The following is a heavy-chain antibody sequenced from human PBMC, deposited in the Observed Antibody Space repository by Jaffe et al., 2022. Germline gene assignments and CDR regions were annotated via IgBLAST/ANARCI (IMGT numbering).Heavy chain of an antibody. J-gene: IGHJ4*02. V-gene: IGHV3-30*18. CDR1: GFTFSSYG. CDR3: AKDDRRYYYGSGSWGVFDY. CDR2: ISYDGSNK. Sequence: QVQLVESGGGVVQPGRSLRLSCAASGFTFSSYGMHWVRQAPGKGLEWVAVISYDGSNKYYADSVKGRFTISRDNSKNTLYLQMNSLRAEDTAVYYCAKDDRRYYYGSGSWGVFDYWGQGTLVTVSS. D-gene: IGHD3-10*01.